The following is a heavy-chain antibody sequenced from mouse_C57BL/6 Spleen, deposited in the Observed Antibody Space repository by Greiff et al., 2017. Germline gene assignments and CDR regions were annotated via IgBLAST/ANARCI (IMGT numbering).Heavy chain of an antibody. CDR1: GYTFTSYW. CDR2: IYPGSGST. Sequence: QVQLKQPGAELVKPGASVKMSCKASGYTFTSYWITWVKQRPGQGLEWIGDIYPGSGSTNYNEKFKSKATLTVDTSSSTAYMQLSSLTSEDSAVYYCARWDSMVTTTSMDYWGQGTSVTVSS. J-gene: IGHJ4*01. CDR3: ARWDSMVTTTSMDY. V-gene: IGHV1-55*01. D-gene: IGHD2-2*01.